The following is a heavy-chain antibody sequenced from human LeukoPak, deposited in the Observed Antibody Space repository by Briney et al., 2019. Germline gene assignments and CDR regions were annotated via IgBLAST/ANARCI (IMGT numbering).Heavy chain of an antibody. D-gene: IGHD3-16*01. CDR2: IYYSGST. J-gene: IGHJ4*02. CDR3: ARELGGDYFDY. Sequence: SETLSLACTVSGGSISSYYWSWIRQPPGKGLEWIGYIYYSGSTNYNPSLKSRVTISVDTSKNQFSLKLSSVTAADTAVYYCARELGGDYFDYWGQGTLVTVSS. V-gene: IGHV4-59*01. CDR1: GGSISSYY.